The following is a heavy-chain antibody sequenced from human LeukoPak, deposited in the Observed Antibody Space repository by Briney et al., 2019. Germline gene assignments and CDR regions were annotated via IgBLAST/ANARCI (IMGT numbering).Heavy chain of an antibody. Sequence: GGSLRLSCAASGFTVSSNYMSWVRQAPGKGLEWVSVIYSGGSTYYADSVKGRFTISRDNSKNTLYLQMNSLRAEDTAVYYCAREGVGTYSSSWSGNAFDIWGQGTMVTVSS. CDR2: IYSGGST. CDR1: GFTVSSNY. J-gene: IGHJ3*02. D-gene: IGHD6-13*01. CDR3: AREGVGTYSSSWSGNAFDI. V-gene: IGHV3-53*01.